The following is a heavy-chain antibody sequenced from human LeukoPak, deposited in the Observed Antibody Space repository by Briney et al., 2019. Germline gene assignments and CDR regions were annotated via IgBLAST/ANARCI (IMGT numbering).Heavy chain of an antibody. V-gene: IGHV3-30*18. CDR2: ISYDGSNK. J-gene: IGHJ4*02. D-gene: IGHD4-17*01. Sequence: SGGSLRLSCAASGFTFSSYGMHWVRQAPGKGLEWVAVISYDGSNKYYADSVKGRFTISRDNSKNTLYLQMNSLRAEDTAVYYCAKVLSHGDFDYWGQGTLVTVSS. CDR3: AKVLSHGDFDY. CDR1: GFTFSSYG.